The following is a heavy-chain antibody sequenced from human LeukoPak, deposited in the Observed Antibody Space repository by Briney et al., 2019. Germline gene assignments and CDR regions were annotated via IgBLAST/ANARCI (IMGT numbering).Heavy chain of an antibody. Sequence: GGSLRLSCTASGFTFGDNAVSWFRQAPGKGLEWVGFITSKAYSATTKYAASVEGRFTISRDDSNSIAYLQMNTLKTEDTALYFRARTRWATGTVTDYWGQGTLVTVSS. J-gene: IGHJ4*02. D-gene: IGHD1-1*01. CDR1: GFTFGDNA. CDR3: ARTRWATGTVTDY. V-gene: IGHV3-49*03. CDR2: ITSKAYSATT.